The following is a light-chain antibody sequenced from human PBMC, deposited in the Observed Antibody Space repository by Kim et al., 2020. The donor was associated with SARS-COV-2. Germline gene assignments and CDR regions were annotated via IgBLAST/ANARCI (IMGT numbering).Light chain of an antibody. Sequence: GKTVTISCARSSSSIASNYVQWYQQRPGSAPTTVIYEDNQRPSGVPDRFSGSIDSSSNSASLTISGLKTEDETDYYCQSYDSSSWVFGGGTKLTVL. CDR3: QSYDSSSWV. V-gene: IGLV6-57*03. J-gene: IGLJ3*02. CDR2: EDN. CDR1: SSSIASNY.